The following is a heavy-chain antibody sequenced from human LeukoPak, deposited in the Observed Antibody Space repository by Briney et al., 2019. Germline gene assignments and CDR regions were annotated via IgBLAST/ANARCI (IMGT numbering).Heavy chain of an antibody. CDR3: ATGSSAFDAFDV. J-gene: IGHJ3*01. V-gene: IGHV1-24*01. CDR1: GCTLTELS. D-gene: IGHD6-6*01. Sequence: GASVKVSCKVSGCTLTELSMHWVRQAPGKGLEWMGGFDPDVGETIYAQKFQGRVTMTEDTSTDTAYMELSSLRSEATAVHYRATGSSAFDAFDVWGQGSTVTVSS. CDR2: FDPDVGET.